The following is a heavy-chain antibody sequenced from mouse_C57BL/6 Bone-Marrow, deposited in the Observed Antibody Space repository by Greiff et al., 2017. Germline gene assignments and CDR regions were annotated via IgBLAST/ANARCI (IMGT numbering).Heavy chain of an antibody. J-gene: IGHJ2*01. CDR3: ARPSLLLRYLFDY. CDR1: GFTFSSYG. V-gene: IGHV5-6*01. CDR2: ISSGGSYT. D-gene: IGHD1-1*01. Sequence: VQLKESGGDLVKPGGSLKLSCAASGFTFSSYGMSWVRQTPDKRLEWVATISSGGSYTYYPDSVKGRFTISRDNAKNTLYLQMSSLKSEDTAMYYCARPSLLLRYLFDYWGQGTTLTVSS.